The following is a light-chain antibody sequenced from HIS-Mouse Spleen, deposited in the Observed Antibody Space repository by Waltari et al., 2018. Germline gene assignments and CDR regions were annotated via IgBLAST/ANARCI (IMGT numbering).Light chain of an antibody. J-gene: IGLJ3*02. CDR3: CSYAGSSTWV. CDR1: SSAVGSYNL. V-gene: IGLV2-23*01. Sequence: QSALTQPASVSGSPGQSITTSCTGTSSAVGSYNLVSWYQQHPGKAPKLMIYEGSKRPSGISNRFSGSKSGNTASLTISGLQAEDEADYYCCSYAGSSTWVFGGGTKLTVL. CDR2: EGS.